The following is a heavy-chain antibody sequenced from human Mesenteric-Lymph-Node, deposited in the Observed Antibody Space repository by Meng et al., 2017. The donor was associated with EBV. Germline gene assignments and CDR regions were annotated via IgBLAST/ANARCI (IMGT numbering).Heavy chain of an antibody. V-gene: IGHV4-4*02. CDR2: IYHSGST. Sequence: QGQLQGSGPGLVKPSGTLSLTCAVSGDSISSDKWWSWVRQPPGKGLEWIGEIYHSGSTNYNPSLTSRVTILVDKSKNQFSLKLSSVTAADTAVYYCASRYCPTTSCRQDWGQGTLVTVSS. CDR3: ASRYCPTTSCRQD. D-gene: IGHD2-2*01. CDR1: GDSISSDKW. J-gene: IGHJ4*02.